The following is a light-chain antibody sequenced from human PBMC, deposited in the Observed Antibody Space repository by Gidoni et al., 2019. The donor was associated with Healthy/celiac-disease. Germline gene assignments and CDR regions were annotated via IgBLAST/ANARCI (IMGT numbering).Light chain of an antibody. CDR1: QGISSY. Sequence: AIRMTQSPSSFSASTGDRVTITCRASQGISSYLAWYQQKPGKAPKLLIYAASTLQSGVPSRFSGSGSGTDFTLTISCLQSEDFATYYCQQYYSYPLYTFXQXTKLXIK. CDR3: QQYYSYPLYT. CDR2: AAS. V-gene: IGKV1-8*01. J-gene: IGKJ2*01.